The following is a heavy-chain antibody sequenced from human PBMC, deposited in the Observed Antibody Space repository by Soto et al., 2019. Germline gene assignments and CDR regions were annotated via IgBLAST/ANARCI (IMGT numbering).Heavy chain of an antibody. CDR2: INEDGSTI. J-gene: IGHJ4*02. CDR3: TRDTGGWGGY. Sequence: EVQLVESGGGLVQPGGSLRLSCAASGFTFSSYWMHWVRQAPGKGLVWVSRINEDGSTINYADSVKGRFTISRDNPKNRLYWKINSRGAEDTAVYYCTRDTGGWGGYWGQGTLVTVSS. D-gene: IGHD3-16*01. V-gene: IGHV3-74*01. CDR1: GFTFSSYW.